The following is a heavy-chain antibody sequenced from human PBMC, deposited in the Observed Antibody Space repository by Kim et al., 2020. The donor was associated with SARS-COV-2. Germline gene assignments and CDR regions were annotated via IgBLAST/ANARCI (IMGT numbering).Heavy chain of an antibody. CDR2: INPSGGST. CDR3: ARFTSPLVLAPGGMDV. D-gene: IGHD6-13*01. CDR1: GYTFTSYY. Sequence: ASVKVSCKASGYTFTSYYMHWVRQAPGQGLEWMGIINPSGGSTSYAQKFQGRVTMTRDTSTSTVYMELSSLRSEDTAVYYCARFTSPLVLAPGGMDVWGQGTTVTVSS. J-gene: IGHJ6*02. V-gene: IGHV1-46*01.